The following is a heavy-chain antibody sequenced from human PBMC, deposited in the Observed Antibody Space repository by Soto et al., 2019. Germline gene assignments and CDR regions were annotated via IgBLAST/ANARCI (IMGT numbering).Heavy chain of an antibody. CDR1: GFTFGNYW. D-gene: IGHD3-10*01. J-gene: IGHJ6*02. CDR3: AKDSFAYGSGSYYNYYYGMDV. CDR2: ISYDGSNK. Sequence: GALRLSCAASGFTFGNYWMHWVRQAPGKGLEWVAVISYDGSNKYYADSVKGRFTISRDNSKNTLYLQMNSLRAEDTAVYYCAKDSFAYGSGSYYNYYYGMDVWGQGTTVTVSS. V-gene: IGHV3-30*18.